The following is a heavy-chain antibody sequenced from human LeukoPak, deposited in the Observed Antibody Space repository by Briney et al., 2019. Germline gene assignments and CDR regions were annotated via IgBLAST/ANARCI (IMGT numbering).Heavy chain of an antibody. V-gene: IGHV3-23*01. Sequence: GSLRLSCAASGFTFSTYAMSWVRQAPGKGLEWVSAISGSGDSTYYADSVKGRFTISRDNSQNTLYLQMNSLRAEDTAIYYCGKAPLRFSDCWGQGTLVTVSS. J-gene: IGHJ4*02. CDR1: GFTFSTYA. CDR2: ISGSGDST. D-gene: IGHD3-3*01. CDR3: GKAPLRFSDC.